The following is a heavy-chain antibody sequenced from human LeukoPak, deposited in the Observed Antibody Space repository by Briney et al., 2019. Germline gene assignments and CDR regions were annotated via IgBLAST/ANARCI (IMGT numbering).Heavy chain of an antibody. Sequence: SETLSLTCTVSGGSINSGSHYWSWIRQPAGKGLEWIGRIYPSGGTTNYNPSLKSRVTISVDTSKNQFSLKLSSVTAADTAVYYCARDLSSWGQGTPVTVSS. J-gene: IGHJ4*02. CDR1: GGSINSGSHY. D-gene: IGHD2-2*01. CDR2: IYPSGGTT. CDR3: ARDLSS. V-gene: IGHV4-61*02.